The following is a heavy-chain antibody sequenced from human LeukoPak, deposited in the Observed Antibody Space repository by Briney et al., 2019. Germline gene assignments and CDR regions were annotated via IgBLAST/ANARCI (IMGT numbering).Heavy chain of an antibody. CDR2: ISSSSNYI. CDR1: RFTFSNYS. D-gene: IGHD3-22*01. V-gene: IGHV3-21*06. Sequence: GGSLRLSCAASRFTFSNYSMNWVRQAPGKGLEWVSSISSSSNYIYYADSVKGRFTISRDNAKNSLYLQMNSLRAEDTAVYYCARDSEYYDSSGYYYTWYGMDVWGQGTTVTVSS. CDR3: ARDSEYYDSSGYYYTWYGMDV. J-gene: IGHJ6*02.